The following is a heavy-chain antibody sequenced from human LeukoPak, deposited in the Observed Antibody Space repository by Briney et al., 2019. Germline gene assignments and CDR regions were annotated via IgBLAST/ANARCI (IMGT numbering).Heavy chain of an antibody. CDR1: GGSITSSFY. V-gene: IGHV4-59*01. Sequence: SETLSLTCTVSGGSITSSFYWSWIRQSPGKGLEWIGYIYNSGGTKYNPSLKSRLTISADTSKNQFSLNLSSVTAADTAVYYCARASVLLSADYWGQGTLVTVSS. J-gene: IGHJ4*02. CDR2: IYNSGGT. CDR3: ARASVLLSADY. D-gene: IGHD3-16*01.